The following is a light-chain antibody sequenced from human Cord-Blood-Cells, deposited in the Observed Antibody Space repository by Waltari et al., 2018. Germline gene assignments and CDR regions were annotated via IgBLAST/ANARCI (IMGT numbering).Light chain of an antibody. CDR1: SSDVGSYTL. CDR2: EVS. Sequence: QSALTQPASVSGSPGQSITISCTGTSSDVGSYTLVSWYQQHPGKAPKLMIYEVSKRPSGVSNRLCGSKSGNTASLTISWLQAEDEADYYCCSYAGSSTWVFGGGTKLTVL. CDR3: CSYAGSSTWV. V-gene: IGLV2-23*02. J-gene: IGLJ3*02.